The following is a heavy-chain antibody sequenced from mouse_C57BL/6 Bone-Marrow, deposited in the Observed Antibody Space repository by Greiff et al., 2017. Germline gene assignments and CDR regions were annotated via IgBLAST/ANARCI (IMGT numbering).Heavy chain of an antibody. CDR1: GFTFSSYG. Sequence: EVKLMESGGDLVKPGGSLKLSCAASGFTFSSYGMSWVRQTPDKRLEWVATISSGGSYTYYPDSVKGRFPISRDNAKNTLYLQMSSLKSEDTAMYYCASPASETAMDYWGQGTSVTVSS. J-gene: IGHJ4*01. D-gene: IGHD3-2*02. CDR2: ISSGGSYT. CDR3: ASPASETAMDY. V-gene: IGHV5-6*01.